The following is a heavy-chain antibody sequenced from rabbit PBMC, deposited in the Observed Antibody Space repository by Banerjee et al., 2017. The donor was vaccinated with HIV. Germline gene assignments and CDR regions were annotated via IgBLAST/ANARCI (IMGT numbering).Heavy chain of an antibody. D-gene: IGHD1-1*01. J-gene: IGHJ4*01. Sequence: QSLEESGGDLVKPGASLTLTCTASGFSFSNRYHMCWVRQAPGKGLEWIACIYAGSSGSTYYARWAKGRFTISKTSSTTVTLQMTSLTVADTATYFCASGYSDIVFNLWGQGTLVTVS. CDR2: IYAGSSGST. V-gene: IGHV1S40*01. CDR1: GFSFSNRYH. CDR3: ASGYSDIVFNL.